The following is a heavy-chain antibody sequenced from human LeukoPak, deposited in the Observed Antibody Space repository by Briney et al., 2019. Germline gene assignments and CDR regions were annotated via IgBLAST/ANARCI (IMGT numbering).Heavy chain of an antibody. CDR3: ADYYASGSYPP. CDR2: ILSKTSGGTT. J-gene: IGHJ5*02. CDR1: GFSFSNAW. D-gene: IGHD3-10*01. V-gene: IGHV3-15*07. Sequence: KSGGSLRLSCAASGFSFSNAWMNWVRQAPGKGLEWVGRILSKTSGGTTDYATPVKGRFTISRDDSKNMLYLHMNSLQIEDTAVYYRADYYASGSYPPWGQGTLVTVSS.